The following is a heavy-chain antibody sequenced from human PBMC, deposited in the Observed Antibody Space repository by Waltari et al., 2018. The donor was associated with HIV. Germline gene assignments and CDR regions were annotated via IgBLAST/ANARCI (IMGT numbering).Heavy chain of an antibody. CDR1: GFSVSRYW. J-gene: IGHJ4*02. Sequence: EVQLVQSGGGLVKPGGSGRLSCAASGFSVSRYWMHWVRQIPGQGLVWVSRINPDGNTINYADSVRGRFTISRDYAKNTLYLQMNSLRDEDTAMYYCVKDMFGEYDYWGQGTLVTVSS. CDR3: VKDMFGEYDY. V-gene: IGHV3-74*01. D-gene: IGHD3-10*02. CDR2: INPDGNTI.